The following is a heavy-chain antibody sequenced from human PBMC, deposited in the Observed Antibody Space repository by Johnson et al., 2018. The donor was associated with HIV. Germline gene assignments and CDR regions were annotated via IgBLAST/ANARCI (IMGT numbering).Heavy chain of an antibody. CDR3: ARLRITRVRGGPDAFDI. CDR2: ISFDGSNK. Sequence: QVQLVESGGGVVQPGRSLRLSCAASAFTFSSYDMHWVRQAPGKGLEWVAVISFDGSNKYYADSVKGRFTISRDNSKNTLYLQMNSLRPEDTAVYYCARLRITRVRGGPDAFDIWGQGIMVTVSS. D-gene: IGHD3-10*01. CDR1: AFTFSSYD. V-gene: IGHV3-30*03. J-gene: IGHJ3*02.